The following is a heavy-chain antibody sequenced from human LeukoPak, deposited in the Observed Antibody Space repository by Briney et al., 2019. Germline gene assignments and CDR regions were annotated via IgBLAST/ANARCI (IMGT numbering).Heavy chain of an antibody. J-gene: IGHJ5*02. D-gene: IGHD2-15*01. CDR1: GGSISSYY. CDR3: ARDGDDCSGGSCYRRPGEFDP. V-gene: IGHV4-4*07. Sequence: KSSETLSLTCTVSGGSISSYYWSWIRQPAGKGLEWIGRIYTSGSTNYNPSLKSRVTMSVDTSKNQFSLKLSSMTAADTAVYYCARDGDDCSGGSCYRRPGEFDPWGQGTLVTVSS. CDR2: IYTSGST.